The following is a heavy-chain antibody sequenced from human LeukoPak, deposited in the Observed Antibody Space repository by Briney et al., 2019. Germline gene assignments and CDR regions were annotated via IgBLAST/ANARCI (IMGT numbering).Heavy chain of an antibody. CDR2: INTSSGGT. J-gene: IGHJ4*02. V-gene: IGHV1-2*02. CDR1: GYTFTGYY. CDR3: ARSGSTGYSLDY. D-gene: IGHD3-22*01. Sequence: ASVKVSCKASGYTFTGYYMHWVRQAPGQGLECMGWINTSSGGTNYAQKFQGRVTMTRDTSISTAYMDLYRLTSDDTAVYFCARSGSTGYSLDYWGQGTLVTVSS.